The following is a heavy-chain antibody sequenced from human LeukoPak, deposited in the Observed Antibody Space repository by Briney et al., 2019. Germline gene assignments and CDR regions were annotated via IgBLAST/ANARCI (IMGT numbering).Heavy chain of an antibody. V-gene: IGHV3-30*04. D-gene: IGHD6-19*01. CDR3: ARVIVDSSGWTTPYYYYYYMDV. J-gene: IGHJ6*03. Sequence: PGGSLRLSCAASGFTFSSYAMHWVRQAPGKGLEWVAVISYDGSNKYYADSVKGRFTISRDNSKNTLYLQMNSLRAEDTAVYYCARVIVDSSGWTTPYYYYYYMDVWGKGTTVTVSS. CDR1: GFTFSSYA. CDR2: ISYDGSNK.